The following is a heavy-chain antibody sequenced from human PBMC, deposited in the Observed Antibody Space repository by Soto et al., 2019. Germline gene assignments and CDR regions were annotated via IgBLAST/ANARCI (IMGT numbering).Heavy chain of an antibody. J-gene: IGHJ6*02. CDR3: ARVNYGDDYYGMDV. D-gene: IGHD4-17*01. V-gene: IGHV1-3*01. CDR1: GYTFTSYA. CDR2: INVANGNT. Sequence: ASVKVSCKASGYTFTSYAMHWVRQAPGQRLEWMGWINVANGNTKYSQKFQGRVTITRDTSASTAYMELSSLRSEDTAVYYCARVNYGDDYYGMDVWGQGTTVTVSS.